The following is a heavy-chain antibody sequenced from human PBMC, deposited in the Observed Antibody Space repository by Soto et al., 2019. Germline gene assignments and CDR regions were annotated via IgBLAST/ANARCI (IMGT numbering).Heavy chain of an antibody. CDR2: IYPGDSDT. Sequence: PGESLTISCKGSGYSFTSYWIGWVSQMPGKGLEWMGIIYPGDSDTRYSPSFQGQVTISADTSISTAYLQSSSLKASDTSMYYCARTMKVVTGMDDWGQGTTVTHSS. D-gene: IGHD3-22*01. CDR3: ARTMKVVTGMDD. V-gene: IGHV5-51*01. J-gene: IGHJ6*02. CDR1: GYSFTSYW.